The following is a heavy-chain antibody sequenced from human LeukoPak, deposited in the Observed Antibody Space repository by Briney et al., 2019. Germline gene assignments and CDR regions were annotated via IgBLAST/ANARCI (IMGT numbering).Heavy chain of an antibody. CDR3: ARGAFD. CDR1: GFTVSSNY. J-gene: IGHJ4*02. D-gene: IGHD3-16*01. Sequence: GGSLRLSCAASGFTVSSNYMNWVRQAPGEGLEWVSVIYNTGSAYCADSVKGRFTISRDTSKNTLYLQMNNLRVDDTAVYYCARGAFDWGQGTLVTVSS. V-gene: IGHV3-66*01. CDR2: IYNTGSA.